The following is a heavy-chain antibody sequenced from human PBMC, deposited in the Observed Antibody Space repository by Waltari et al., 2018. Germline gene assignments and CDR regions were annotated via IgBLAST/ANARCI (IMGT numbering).Heavy chain of an antibody. CDR2: IYYSGST. J-gene: IGHJ6*02. Sequence: QLQLQESGPGLVKPSETLSLTCTVSGGSISSSSYYWGWIRQPPGKGLEWIGSIYYSGSTYYNPSLKSRVTISVDTSKNQFSLKLSSVTAADTAVYYCARGHGHLGELSLTLYYYYGMDVWGQGTTVTVSS. V-gene: IGHV4-39*07. CDR1: GGSISSSSYY. CDR3: ARGHGHLGELSLTLYYYYGMDV. D-gene: IGHD3-16*01.